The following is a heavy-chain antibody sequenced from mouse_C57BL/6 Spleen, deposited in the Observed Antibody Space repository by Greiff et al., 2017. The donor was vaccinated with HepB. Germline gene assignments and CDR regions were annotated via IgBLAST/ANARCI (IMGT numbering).Heavy chain of an antibody. CDR3: AEGVVDDDCARED. J-gene: IGHJ4*01. Sequence: VQLQQPGAELVMPGASVKLSCKASGYTFTSYWMHWVKQRPGQGLEWIGEIDPSDSNTNYNQKFKGKSTMTVDKSSSTAYMQLSSLTSENSAVYYSAEGVVDDDCAREDWGEGATAPVAS. D-gene: IGHD1-1*01. V-gene: IGHV1-69*01. CDR1: GYTFTSYW. CDR2: IDPSDSNT.